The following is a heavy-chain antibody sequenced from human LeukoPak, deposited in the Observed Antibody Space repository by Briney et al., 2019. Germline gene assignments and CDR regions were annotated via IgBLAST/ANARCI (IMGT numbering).Heavy chain of an antibody. D-gene: IGHD1-26*01. CDR3: ARPHLGADNYWYFDL. Sequence: SETLSLTCTVSGYSISSGYYWGWLRQPPGRGLEWIGEINHRGRNNYSPSLTSRLTISVDTSKNQFSLKLSSVTAADTAVYYCARPHLGADNYWYFDLWGRGTLVTVSS. J-gene: IGHJ2*01. CDR1: GYSISSGYY. V-gene: IGHV4-38-2*02. CDR2: INHRGRN.